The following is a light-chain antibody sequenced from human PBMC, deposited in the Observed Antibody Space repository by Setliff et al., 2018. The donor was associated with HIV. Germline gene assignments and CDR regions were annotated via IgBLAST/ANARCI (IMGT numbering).Light chain of an antibody. CDR3: SSYTSISTYV. Sequence: ALTQPPSVSGSPGQSDTLSCTGTSSDVGSYNRVSWYKQPPGTAPKLMVYEVNKRPSGVPDSFSGSKSGNTASLTISGLQAEDEADYYCSSYTSISTYVFGTGTRAPS. V-gene: IGLV2-18*02. CDR2: EVN. CDR1: SSDVGSYNR. J-gene: IGLJ1*01.